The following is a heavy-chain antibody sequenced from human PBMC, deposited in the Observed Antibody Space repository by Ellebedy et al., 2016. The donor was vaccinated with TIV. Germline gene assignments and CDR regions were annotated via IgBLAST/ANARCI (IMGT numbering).Heavy chain of an antibody. CDR3: ARDMVQGMVSRYLRYDY. Sequence: ASVKVSCKTSGYDFATYSVSWVRQAPGQGLEWMGWISAYTGDTNYARKFQGRVSLTTDISTSTAYMELRSLRSDDTAVYYCARDMVQGMVSRYLRYDYWGQGTLVTVSS. V-gene: IGHV1-18*01. CDR1: GYDFATYS. CDR2: ISAYTGDT. D-gene: IGHD5/OR15-5a*01. J-gene: IGHJ4*02.